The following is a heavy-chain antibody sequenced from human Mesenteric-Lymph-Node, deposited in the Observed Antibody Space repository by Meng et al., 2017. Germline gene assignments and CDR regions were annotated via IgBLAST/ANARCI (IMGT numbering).Heavy chain of an antibody. V-gene: IGHV3-48*03. CDR3: ARLSNDFLGGLSWDY. J-gene: IGHJ4*02. Sequence: GESLKISCAASGFTFSGYEMNWVRQAPGKGLEWVSYISSSGRTTSYADSVKGRFTISRDNSKNLLYLQMNGLRAEDTAVYYCARLSNDFLGGLSWDYWGQGNLVTVSS. CDR2: ISSSGRTT. CDR1: GFTFSGYE. D-gene: IGHD3-3*01.